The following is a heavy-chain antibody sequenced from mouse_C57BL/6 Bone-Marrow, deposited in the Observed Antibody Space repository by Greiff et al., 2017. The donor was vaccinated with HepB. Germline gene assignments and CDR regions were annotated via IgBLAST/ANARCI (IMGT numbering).Heavy chain of an antibody. J-gene: IGHJ2*01. Sequence: QVQLKQPGAELVRPGSSVKLSCKASGYTFTSYWMDWVKQRPGQGLEWIGNIYPSDSETHYNQKFKDKATLTVDKSSSTAYMQLSSLTSEDSAVYYCARRTTSRGYYFDYWGQGTTLTVSS. CDR1: GYTFTSYW. D-gene: IGHD2-13*01. CDR2: IYPSDSET. CDR3: ARRTTSRGYYFDY. V-gene: IGHV1-61*01.